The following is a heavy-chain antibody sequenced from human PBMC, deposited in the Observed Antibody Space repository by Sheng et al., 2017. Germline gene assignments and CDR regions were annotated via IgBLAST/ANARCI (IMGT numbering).Heavy chain of an antibody. D-gene: IGHD2-2*01. CDR1: GGTFNRSA. CDR2: IIPFFGAS. CDR3: ARAVVPAAIYYYYGMDI. J-gene: IGHJ6*02. V-gene: IGHV1-69*12. Sequence: QVQLVQSGAEVKKPGSSVKVSCTASGGTFNRSAITWVRQAPGQGLEWIGGIIPFFGASTNAQRFQGRVTITADESTNTAYMELRSLRSDDTAVYYCARAVVPAAIYYYYGMDIWDQGP.